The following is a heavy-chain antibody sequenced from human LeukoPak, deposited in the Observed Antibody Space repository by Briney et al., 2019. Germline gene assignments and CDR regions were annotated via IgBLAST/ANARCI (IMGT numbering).Heavy chain of an antibody. CDR3: ARGKFGYDFWIDY. J-gene: IGHJ4*02. CDR2: ISYDGSNK. CDR1: GFTFSSYA. D-gene: IGHD3-3*01. Sequence: PGRSLRLSCAASGFTFSSYAMHWVRQAPGKGLEWVAVISYDGSNKYYADSVKGRFTISRDNSKNTLYLQMNSLRAEDTAVYYCARGKFGYDFWIDYWGQGTLVTVSS. V-gene: IGHV3-30-3*01.